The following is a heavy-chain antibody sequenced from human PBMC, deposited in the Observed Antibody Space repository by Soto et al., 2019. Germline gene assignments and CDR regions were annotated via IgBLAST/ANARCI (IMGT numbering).Heavy chain of an antibody. CDR2: INPVSGGA. CDR3: ARGETAYDGLDV. Sequence: QVQLVQSGAEVKKPGASVKVSCKASGYTFSGYFINWVRQAPGQGLEWMGWINPVSGGANYVQKFQGWVTMTSDTSNSAAYMELSGLKSDDTAVYYCARGETAYDGLDVWGQGTTVTVSS. CDR1: GYTFSGYF. D-gene: IGHD2-21*02. V-gene: IGHV1-2*04. J-gene: IGHJ6*02.